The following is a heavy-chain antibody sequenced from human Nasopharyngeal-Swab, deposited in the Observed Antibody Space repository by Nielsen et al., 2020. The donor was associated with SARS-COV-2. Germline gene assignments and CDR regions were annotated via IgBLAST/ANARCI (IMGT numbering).Heavy chain of an antibody. CDR1: GFTFTSYA. J-gene: IGHJ4*02. CDR3: ARGRGGSYFSYFEY. Sequence: GESLKISCAASGFTFTSYAMHWVRQAPGKGLEWVAVISYDGGSSYYADSVKGRFIISRDNSKNTLYLRMNSLRAEDTAVYYCARGRGGSYFSYFEYWGQGTLVTVSS. CDR2: ISYDGGSS. D-gene: IGHD1-26*01. V-gene: IGHV3-30*04.